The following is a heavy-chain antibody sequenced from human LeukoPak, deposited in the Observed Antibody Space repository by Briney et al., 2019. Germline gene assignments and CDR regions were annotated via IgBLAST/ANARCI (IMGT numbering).Heavy chain of an antibody. J-gene: IGHJ4*02. D-gene: IGHD3-10*01. CDR1: GFTFRTYG. Sequence: GGSLRLSCVASGFTFRTYGMHWVRQVPGKGLEWVAVIWYDGSNEDYADSVKGRFTISRDNSKNTLYLQMNSLRVEDTAVYYCARHYYGSLGGLDYWGQGTLVTVSS. V-gene: IGHV3-33*01. CDR3: ARHYYGSLGGLDY. CDR2: IWYDGSNE.